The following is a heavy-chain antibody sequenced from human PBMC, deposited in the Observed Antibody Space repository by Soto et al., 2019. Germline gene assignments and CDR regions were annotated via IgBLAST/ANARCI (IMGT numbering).Heavy chain of an antibody. J-gene: IGHJ4*01. CDR2: IYYSGST. Sequence: PAETLSSTCTVSGGSISSYYWSWIRQPPGKVLELIGYIYYSGSTNYNPSLKSRVTISVDTSKNQFSLKLSSVTAADTAVYYCARHQWNAGEAFEYWGHGTLVTVSS. CDR3: ARHQWNAGEAFEY. D-gene: IGHD1-1*01. CDR1: GGSISSYY. V-gene: IGHV4-59*01.